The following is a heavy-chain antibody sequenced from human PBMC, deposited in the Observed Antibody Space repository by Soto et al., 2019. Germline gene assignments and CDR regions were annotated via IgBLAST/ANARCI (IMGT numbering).Heavy chain of an antibody. CDR1: GYTFTSYD. J-gene: IGHJ5*02. CDR3: ARDGNLEWFDP. CDR2: MNPNSGNT. Sequence: ASVKVSCKASGYTFTSYDINWVRQATGQGLEWMGWMNPNSGNTGYAQKLQGRVTMTTDTSTSTAYMELRSLRSDDTAVYYCARDGNLEWFDPWGQGTLVTVSS. V-gene: IGHV1-8*01. D-gene: IGHD3-3*01.